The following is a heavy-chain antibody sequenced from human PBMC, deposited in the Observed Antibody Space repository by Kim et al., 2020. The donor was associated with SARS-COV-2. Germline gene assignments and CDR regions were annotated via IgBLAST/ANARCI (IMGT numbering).Heavy chain of an antibody. CDR2: ITSSSRTI. Sequence: GGSLRLSCAASGVTFSSCNMRWVRQAPGKGLEWVSYITSSSRTISYADSVSGRFTVSIDNALNSLYLQMDSLREEDTAVYYCASRLEHWGRGTLVTVSS. J-gene: IGHJ1*01. CDR3: ASRLEH. CDR1: GVTFSSCN. V-gene: IGHV3-48*02.